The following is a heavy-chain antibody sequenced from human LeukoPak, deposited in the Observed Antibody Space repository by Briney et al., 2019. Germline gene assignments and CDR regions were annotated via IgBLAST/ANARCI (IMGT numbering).Heavy chain of an antibody. CDR3: ATLVATTQFDY. Sequence: GRSLRLSCAASGFTFSSYGMHWVRQAPGKGLEWVAVIWYDGSNKYYADSVKGRFTISRDNAKNSLYLQMNSLRAEDTAVYYCATLVATTQFDYWGQGTLVTVSS. J-gene: IGHJ4*02. V-gene: IGHV3-33*03. CDR2: IWYDGSNK. D-gene: IGHD5-12*01. CDR1: GFTFSSYG.